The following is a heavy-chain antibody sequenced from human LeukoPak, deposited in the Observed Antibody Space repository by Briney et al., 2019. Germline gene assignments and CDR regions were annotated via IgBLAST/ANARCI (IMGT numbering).Heavy chain of an antibody. J-gene: IGHJ3*02. D-gene: IGHD3-10*01. CDR2: FDPEDGET. V-gene: IGHV1-24*01. CDR1: GYTLTELS. CDR3: ATDWGGEGITMVRGVTFTMAFDI. Sequence: ASVKVSCKVSGYTLTELSMHWVRQAPGKGLEWMGGFDPEDGETIYAQKFQGRVTMTEDTSTDTAYTELSSLRSEDTAVYYCATDWGGEGITMVRGVTFTMAFDIWGQGTMVTVSS.